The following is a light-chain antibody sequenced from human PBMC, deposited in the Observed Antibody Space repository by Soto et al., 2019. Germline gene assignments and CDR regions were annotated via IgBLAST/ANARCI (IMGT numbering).Light chain of an antibody. CDR1: QSVSSSA. V-gene: IGKV3-20*01. Sequence: EIVLTQSPGTLSLSPGERATRSCRASQSVSSSALAWYQQKPGQAPRRLIYGASSRATGIPDRFSGSGSGTDFTLTISRLEPEDFAVYYCQYYGTSPQTFGQGTKVEIK. J-gene: IGKJ1*01. CDR2: GAS. CDR3: QYYGTSPQT.